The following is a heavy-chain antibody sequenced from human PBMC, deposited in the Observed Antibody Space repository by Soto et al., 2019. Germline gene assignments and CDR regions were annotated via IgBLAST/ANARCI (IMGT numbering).Heavy chain of an antibody. J-gene: IGHJ6*02. CDR2: TYYKSKWNN. V-gene: IGHV6-1*01. D-gene: IGHD3-10*01. CDR3: TGITWFRGMDV. Sequence: QTLSLTCVISGDSVSSNSAGWNLIRQSPSRGLEWLGRTYYKSKWNNDYALSVKSRITINPDTSKNQFSLHLYSVTPEDTAVYYCTGITWFRGMDVWGQGTPVTVSS. CDR1: GDSVSSNSAG.